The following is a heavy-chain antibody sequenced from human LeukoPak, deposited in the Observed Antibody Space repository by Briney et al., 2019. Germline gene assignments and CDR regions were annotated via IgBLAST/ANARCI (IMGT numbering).Heavy chain of an antibody. CDR2: IYYSGST. CDR1: GGSISSYY. CDR3: ARADSKLSGGFDY. Sequence: SETLSLTCTVSGGSISSYYWSWIRQPPGKGLEWIGYIYYSGSTNYNPSLKSRVTISVDTSKNQFSLKLSSVTAADTAVYYCARADSKLSGGFDYWGQGTLVTVSS. V-gene: IGHV4-59*01. J-gene: IGHJ4*02. D-gene: IGHD4-11*01.